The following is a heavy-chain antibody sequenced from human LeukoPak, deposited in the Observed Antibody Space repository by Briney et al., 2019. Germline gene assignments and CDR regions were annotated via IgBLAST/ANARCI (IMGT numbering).Heavy chain of an antibody. CDR2: ISSSSSTI. J-gene: IGHJ3*02. Sequence: QPGGSLRLSCAATGFTFSSYSMNWVRQAPGKGLEWVSYISSSSSTIYYADSVKGRFTISRDNAKNSLYLQMNSLRAEDTAVYYCAREVPYGAFDIWGQGTMVTVSS. V-gene: IGHV3-48*04. D-gene: IGHD2-2*01. CDR3: AREVPYGAFDI. CDR1: GFTFSSYS.